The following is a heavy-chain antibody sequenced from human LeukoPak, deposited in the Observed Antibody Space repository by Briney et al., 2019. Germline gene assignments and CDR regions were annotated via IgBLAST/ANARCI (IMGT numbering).Heavy chain of an antibody. CDR1: GFTVSSNY. CDR2: IYSGGST. J-gene: IGHJ6*02. CDR3: ARDNPEWGIAAADRAHYYYYGMDV. D-gene: IGHD6-13*01. Sequence: GGSLRLSCAASGFTVSSNYMSWVRQAPGKGLEWVSVIYSGGSTYYADSVKGRFTISRHNSKNTLYLQMNSLRAEDTAVYYCARDNPEWGIAAADRAHYYYYGMDVWGQGTTVTVSS. V-gene: IGHV3-53*04.